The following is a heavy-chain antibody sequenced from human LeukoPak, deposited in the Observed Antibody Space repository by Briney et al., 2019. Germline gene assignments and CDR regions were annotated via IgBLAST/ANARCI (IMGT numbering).Heavy chain of an antibody. CDR2: ISSSSSYI. CDR3: AREVARPDPLFDP. Sequence: GGSLRLSCAASGFTFSDYYMSWIRQAPGKGLEWVSSISSSSSYIYYADSVKGRFTISRDNAKNSLYLQMNSLRAEDTAVYYCAREVARPDPLFDPWGQGTLVTVSS. D-gene: IGHD6-6*01. J-gene: IGHJ5*02. V-gene: IGHV3-11*06. CDR1: GFTFSDYY.